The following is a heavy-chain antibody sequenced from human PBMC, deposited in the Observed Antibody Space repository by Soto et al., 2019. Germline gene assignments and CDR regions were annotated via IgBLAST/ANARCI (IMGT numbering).Heavy chain of an antibody. CDR2: IPQDGVDG. CDR1: GFTFSMYS. D-gene: IGHD2-8*02. CDR3: ARDHLILSAHDFFYGSDV. V-gene: IGHV3-7*03. J-gene: IGHJ6*02. Sequence: VGSLRLSCAVSGFTFSMYSMSWVRQSPGKGLEWVAKIPQDGVDGHYADSVKGRFIISRDNDKNSLHLQLNNLRAEDTAVYYCARDHLILSAHDFFYGSDVWGRGAKVNVSS.